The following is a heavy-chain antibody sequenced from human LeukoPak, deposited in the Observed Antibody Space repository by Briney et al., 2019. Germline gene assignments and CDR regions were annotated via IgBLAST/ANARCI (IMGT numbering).Heavy chain of an antibody. J-gene: IGHJ4*02. V-gene: IGHV3-7*01. CDR3: ARGIPERYCSGGSCYFLFDY. CDR1: GFTFSSYW. Sequence: GGSLRLSCAASGFTFSSYWMSWVRRAPGKGLEWVANIKQDGSEKYYMDSVKGRFTISRDNAKNSLYLQMNSLRAEDTAVYYCARGIPERYCSGGSCYFLFDYWGQGTLVTVSS. D-gene: IGHD2-15*01. CDR2: IKQDGSEK.